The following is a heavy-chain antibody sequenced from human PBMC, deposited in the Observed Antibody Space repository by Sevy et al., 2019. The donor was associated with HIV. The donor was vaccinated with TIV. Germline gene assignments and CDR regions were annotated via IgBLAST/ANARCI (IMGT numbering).Heavy chain of an antibody. V-gene: IGHV3-53*01. Sequence: GGSLRLSCEVSGFTVSSKYMSWVRQAPGKGLEWVSVLQSGGSTHYADSVKGRFTISRDNSKNTPYLQMNSLRAEDTAVYYCTRSLASGYFVTFDHWGQGALVTVSS. D-gene: IGHD5-12*01. CDR2: LQSGGST. J-gene: IGHJ4*02. CDR1: GFTVSSKY. CDR3: TRSLASGYFVTFDH.